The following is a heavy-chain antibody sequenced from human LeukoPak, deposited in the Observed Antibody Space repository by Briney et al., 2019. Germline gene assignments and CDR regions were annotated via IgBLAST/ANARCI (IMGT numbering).Heavy chain of an antibody. CDR1: GFTFSSYE. J-gene: IGHJ4*02. V-gene: IGHV3-48*03. Sequence: GGSLRLSCAASGFTFSSYEMNWVRQAPGKGLEWVSYISSSGSTIYYADSVKGRFTISRDNAKNSLYLQMNSLRAEDTAVYYCARDPDIAVAYVAYYFDYWGQGTLVTVSS. CDR2: ISSSGSTI. D-gene: IGHD6-13*01. CDR3: ARDPDIAVAYVAYYFDY.